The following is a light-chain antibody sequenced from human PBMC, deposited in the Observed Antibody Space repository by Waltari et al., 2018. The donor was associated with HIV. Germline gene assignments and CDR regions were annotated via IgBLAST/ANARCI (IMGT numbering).Light chain of an antibody. CDR1: QGIGTY. Sequence: DVQFTQFPSFLSASVGDRVSMTCWASQGIGTYLAWYQQRPRKAPKLLIYAGSTLQRGVRSTFSGSGTGTEFEFTHTNRRTEDFASEYCQQLKATLWTFGQGTVVEVK. CDR3: QQLKATLWT. V-gene: IGKV1-9*01. J-gene: IGKJ1*01. CDR2: AGS.